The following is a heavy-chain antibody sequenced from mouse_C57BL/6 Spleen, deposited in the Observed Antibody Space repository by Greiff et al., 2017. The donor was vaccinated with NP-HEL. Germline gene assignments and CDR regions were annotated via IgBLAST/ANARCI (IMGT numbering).Heavy chain of an antibody. V-gene: IGHV1-50*01. J-gene: IGHJ3*01. CDR2: IDPSDSYT. CDR3: AIFGYEHFAY. D-gene: IGHD2-2*01. CDR1: GYTFTSYW. Sequence: QVQLQQPGAELVKPGASVKLSCKASGYTFTSYWMQWVKQRPGQGLEWIGEIDPSDSYTNYNQKVKGKATLTVDTSSITAYMQLSSLTSEDAAVYDWAIFGYEHFAYWGQGTLVTVSA.